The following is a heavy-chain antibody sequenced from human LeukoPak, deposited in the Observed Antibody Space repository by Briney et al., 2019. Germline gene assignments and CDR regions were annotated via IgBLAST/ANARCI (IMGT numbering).Heavy chain of an antibody. CDR1: GFIFDDFV. Sequence: PGGSLRLSCAASGFIFDDFVMHWVRQGPGKGLEWVSGISWNSGSIGYADSVKGRFTISRDNSKNTLYLQMNSLRAEDTAVYYCARDSYYYGSGSYYYDYWGQGTLVTVSS. D-gene: IGHD3-10*01. J-gene: IGHJ4*02. V-gene: IGHV3-9*01. CDR2: ISWNSGSI. CDR3: ARDSYYYGSGSYYYDY.